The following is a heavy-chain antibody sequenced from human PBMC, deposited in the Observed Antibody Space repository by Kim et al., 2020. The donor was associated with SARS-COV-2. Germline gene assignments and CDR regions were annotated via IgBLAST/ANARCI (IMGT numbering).Heavy chain of an antibody. Sequence: SETLSLTCAVYGGSFSGYYWSWIRQPPGKGLEWIGEINHSGSTNYNPSLKSRVTISVDTSKNQFSLKLSSVTAADTAVYYCARGPRFILTGHYYYGMDVWGQGTTVTVSS. CDR3: ARGPRFILTGHYYYGMDV. J-gene: IGHJ6*02. V-gene: IGHV4-34*01. D-gene: IGHD3-9*01. CDR1: GGSFSGYY. CDR2: INHSGST.